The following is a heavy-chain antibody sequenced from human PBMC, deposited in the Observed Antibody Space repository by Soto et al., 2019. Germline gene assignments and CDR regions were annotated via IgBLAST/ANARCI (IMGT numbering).Heavy chain of an antibody. D-gene: IGHD3-3*01. CDR3: ARGLGYETLY. Sequence: QVQLQESGPGLVKPSETLSLTCSVSGASVSNIIHYWSWIRQPPGKGLEWIGCVHSSGITNYSPPLKSRVTIPLDTSKNQFSLRLDSLTAADTAVYYCARGLGYETLYWGQGILVTVSS. CDR2: VHSSGIT. V-gene: IGHV4-61*01. J-gene: IGHJ4*02. CDR1: GASVSNIIHY.